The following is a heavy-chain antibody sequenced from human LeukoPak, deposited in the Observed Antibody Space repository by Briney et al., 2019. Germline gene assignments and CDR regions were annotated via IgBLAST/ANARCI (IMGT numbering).Heavy chain of an antibody. J-gene: IGHJ5*02. CDR2: IGPYNGDT. CDR1: GYTFTNYG. V-gene: IGHV1-18*01. Sequence: GASVKVSCKASGYTFTNYGITWVRQAPGQGLEWMGWIGPYNGDTNYAQNLQGRVTMTTDTSTGTAYMDLRSLISDDTAVYYCARVGEGHCSTTSCYWTRFDPWGQGTLVTVSS. D-gene: IGHD2-2*01. CDR3: ARVGEGHCSTTSCYWTRFDP.